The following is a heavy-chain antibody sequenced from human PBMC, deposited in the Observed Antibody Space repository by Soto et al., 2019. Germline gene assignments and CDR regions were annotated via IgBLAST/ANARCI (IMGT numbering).Heavy chain of an antibody. CDR2: IYYRGST. Sequence: QVQLQESGPGLVKPSETLSLTCTVSGDSMSNYYWSWIRQPPGMALGWIGYIYYRGSTHYNPSLMIPVTILLDTSKNHCSLNLFSVTSADTAVYYWASSLYRSSSYFGTSGQVTLVTLSS. CDR1: GDSMSNYY. V-gene: IGHV4-59*01. J-gene: IGHJ4*02. D-gene: IGHD6-6*01. CDR3: ASSLYRSSSYFGT.